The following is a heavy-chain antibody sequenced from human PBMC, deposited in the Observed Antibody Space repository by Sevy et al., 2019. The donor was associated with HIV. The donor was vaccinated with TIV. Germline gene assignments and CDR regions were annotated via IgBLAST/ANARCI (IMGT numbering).Heavy chain of an antibody. V-gene: IGHV3-15*01. D-gene: IGHD6-25*01. Sequence: GGCLRLSCTASEFTFTNAWMSWVRQAPGKGLEWFGRIKSKNDGGTTDYAAPVKGRFTISRDDSKNTLYLQMNSLKTEDTGKYYCTVAAFDDETYYYHYYGMDVWGQGTTVTVSS. CDR2: IKSKNDGGTT. CDR3: TVAAFDDETYYYHYYGMDV. CDR1: EFTFTNAW. J-gene: IGHJ6*02.